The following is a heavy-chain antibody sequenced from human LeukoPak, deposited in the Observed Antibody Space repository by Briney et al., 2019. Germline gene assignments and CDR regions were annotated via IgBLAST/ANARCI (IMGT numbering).Heavy chain of an antibody. V-gene: IGHV5-51*01. Sequence: GESLKISCKGSGYSFTSYWIGWVRQMPGKGLEWIGIIFPGDSDTRYRPSFQGQVTISADKSIATAYLQWSSLKASDTAMYYCARHNEAGVATNLDYYNFYGMDVWGQGTTVTVSS. CDR1: GYSFTSYW. J-gene: IGHJ6*02. D-gene: IGHD5-12*01. CDR2: IFPGDSDT. CDR3: ARHNEAGVATNLDYYNFYGMDV.